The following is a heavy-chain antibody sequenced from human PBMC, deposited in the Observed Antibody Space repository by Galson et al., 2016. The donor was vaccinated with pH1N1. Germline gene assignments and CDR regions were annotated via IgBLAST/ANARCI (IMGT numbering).Heavy chain of an antibody. J-gene: IGHJ4*02. CDR3: TRDAGGYSDFDY. CDR1: GFTFSAYA. Sequence: SLRLSCAASGFTFSAYAMRWVRQAPGKGLEYVSVIGSNERTTYYADSVNGRFTISRDNSKNTVYLQMGSLRAEDMAVYYCTRDAGGYSDFDYWGQGTLVTVPS. V-gene: IGHV3-64*02. CDR2: IGSNERTT. D-gene: IGHD1-26*01.